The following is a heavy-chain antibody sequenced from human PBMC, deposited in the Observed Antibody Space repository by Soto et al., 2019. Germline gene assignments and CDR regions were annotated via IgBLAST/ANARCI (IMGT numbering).Heavy chain of an antibody. CDR3: AREDSPLGYCSSTSCYGVMDV. CDR2: IIPIFGTA. J-gene: IGHJ6*02. CDR1: GGTFSSYA. Sequence: SVKVSCKASGGTFSSYAISWVRQAPGQGLEWMGGIIPIFGTANYAQKFQGRVTITADESTSTAYMELSSLRSEDTAVYYCAREDSPLGYCSSTSCYGVMDVWGQGTTVTVSS. V-gene: IGHV1-69*13. D-gene: IGHD2-2*01.